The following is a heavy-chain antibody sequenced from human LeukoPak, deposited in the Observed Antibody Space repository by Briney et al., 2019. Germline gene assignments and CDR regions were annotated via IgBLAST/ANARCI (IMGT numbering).Heavy chain of an antibody. CDR2: MNPNSGNT. Sequence: ASVKVSCKASGYTFTSYDINWVRQATGQGLEWMGWMNPNSGNTGYAQKFQGRVTMTRDMSTSTVYMELGSLRSEDTAVYYCARDGVGATLYYYYYYYMDVWGKGTTVTVSS. CDR1: GYTFTSYD. CDR3: ARDGVGATLYYYYYYYMDV. J-gene: IGHJ6*03. V-gene: IGHV1-8*01. D-gene: IGHD1-26*01.